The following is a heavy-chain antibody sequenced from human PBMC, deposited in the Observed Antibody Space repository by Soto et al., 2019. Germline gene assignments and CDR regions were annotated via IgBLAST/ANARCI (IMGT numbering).Heavy chain of an antibody. CDR3: QGGDC. D-gene: IGHD3-16*01. V-gene: IGHV4-34*01. Sequence: SETLSLTCAVSGGSFRGYFWSWIRQSPDKGLEWIGEINDSGSTYYNPSFKSRLTISVDTSKSQISLTLTSVTAADSAVYYCQGGDCWGQGTRVTVSS. CDR1: GGSFRGYF. J-gene: IGHJ4*02. CDR2: INDSGST.